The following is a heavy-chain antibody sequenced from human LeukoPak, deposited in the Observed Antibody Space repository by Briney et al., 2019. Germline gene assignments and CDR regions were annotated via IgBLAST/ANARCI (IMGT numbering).Heavy chain of an antibody. J-gene: IGHJ3*02. CDR2: IKQDGSEK. D-gene: IGHD1-1*01. CDR1: GFTFSTYW. CDR3: ASHGTSDGFDI. V-gene: IGHV3-7*05. Sequence: GGSLRLSCAASGFTFSTYWMTWVRQTPGKGLEWVANIKQDGSEKFYVESVKGRFTNSRDNAKNSVFLQMNSLRAEDTAVYYCASHGTSDGFDIWGQGTMVTVSS.